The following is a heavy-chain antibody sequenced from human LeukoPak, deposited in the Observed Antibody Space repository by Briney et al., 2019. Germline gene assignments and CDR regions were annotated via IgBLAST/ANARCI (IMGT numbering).Heavy chain of an antibody. V-gene: IGHV3-9*01. J-gene: IGHJ4*02. CDR1: RFTLDEYA. CDR3: AKVELRYFDWLSFDY. CDR2: IIWKSGSI. D-gene: IGHD3-9*01. Sequence: SPRLSPAAPRFTLDEYAMRSVPDTPGKGLGRVSRIIWKSGSIGYADSVKGRFTISRDNAKNSLYLQMNSLRAEDTALYYCAKVELRYFDWLSFDYWGQGTLVTVSS.